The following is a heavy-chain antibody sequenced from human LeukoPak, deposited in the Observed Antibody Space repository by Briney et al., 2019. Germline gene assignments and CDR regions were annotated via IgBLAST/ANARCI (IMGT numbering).Heavy chain of an antibody. V-gene: IGHV3-23*01. CDR2: ISGTGGNT. CDR1: GFTFGNYA. CDR3: AKQGAYTTPDHSDY. D-gene: IGHD2-2*02. J-gene: IGHJ4*02. Sequence: GGSLRLSCAASGFTFGNYAMSWVRQAPGKGLEWVSTISGTGGNTYYADSVKGRFTISKNISQSTLYLQMNSLRADDTAVYYCAKQGAYTTPDHSDYWGQGTLVTVSS.